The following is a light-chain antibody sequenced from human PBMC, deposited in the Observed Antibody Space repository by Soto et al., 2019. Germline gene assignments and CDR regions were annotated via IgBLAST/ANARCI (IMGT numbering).Light chain of an antibody. J-gene: IGKJ1*01. CDR1: QSVSSTY. V-gene: IGKV3-20*01. CDR3: QQYVTSPRT. Sequence: EVVLTQSPGTLSLSPGERATLSCRASQSVSSTYLAWYQQKPGQAPRLRIYGASSRATGIPDRFSGSGSGADFTLTFTRLEPEDFAVYYCQQYVTSPRTFGQGTKVEIK. CDR2: GAS.